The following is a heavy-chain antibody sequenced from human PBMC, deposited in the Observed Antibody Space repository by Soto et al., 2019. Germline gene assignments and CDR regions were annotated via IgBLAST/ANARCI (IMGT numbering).Heavy chain of an antibody. V-gene: IGHV3-23*01. J-gene: IGHJ6*03. CDR3: AKDGDYSSYYYMDV. CDR1: GFTFSSYA. D-gene: IGHD7-27*01. Sequence: EVQLLESGGGLVQPGGSLRLSCGASGFTFSSYAMSWVRQAPGKGLEWVSAISGSGANTYYADSVKGRFTISRDNSKNTLYLQMNTLRAEDTAVYYCAKDGDYSSYYYMDVWGKGTTVTVSS. CDR2: ISGSGANT.